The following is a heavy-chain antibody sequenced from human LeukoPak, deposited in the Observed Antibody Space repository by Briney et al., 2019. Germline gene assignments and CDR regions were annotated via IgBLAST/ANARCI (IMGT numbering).Heavy chain of an antibody. CDR3: ARDLITVATPYFDY. D-gene: IGHD2-15*01. CDR2: INPSGGTT. Sequence: ASVKVSCKASGYTFSSYYVHWVRQAPGQGLEWMGIINPSGGTTSYSQKFQGRLTLTRDTSTSTIYMELSSLRSDVTAVYYCARDLITVATPYFDYWGQGTLVTVSS. CDR1: GYTFSSYY. V-gene: IGHV1-46*01. J-gene: IGHJ4*02.